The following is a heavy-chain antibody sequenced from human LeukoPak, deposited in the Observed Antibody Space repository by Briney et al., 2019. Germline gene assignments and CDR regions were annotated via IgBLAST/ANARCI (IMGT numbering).Heavy chain of an antibody. J-gene: IGHJ6*02. CDR3: ASRVADYCSGGSCYPYYYYGMDV. CDR1: GGSISRYY. V-gene: IGHV4-59*01. Sequence: PSETVSLTCTVSGGSISRYYWSWIRQPPGKGLEWIGYIYYRGSTNYNPSLKSRVTISLDTSKNQFSLKLSSVTAADTAVYYCASRVADYCSGGSCYPYYYYGMDVWGQGTTVTVSS. CDR2: IYYRGST. D-gene: IGHD2-15*01.